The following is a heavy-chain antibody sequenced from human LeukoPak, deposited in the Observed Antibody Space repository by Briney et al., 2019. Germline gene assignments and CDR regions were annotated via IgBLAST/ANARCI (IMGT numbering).Heavy chain of an antibody. CDR2: ISASNGNT. D-gene: IGHD1-7*01. V-gene: IGHV1-18*01. Sequence: ASVKVSCKASGYSFTSYGITWVRQAPGQGLEWLGWISASNGNTNYAQKLQGRVTMTSDTSTSTAYMDLRSLTPDDTAFYYCARYPLSYTGNWHFFFDYWGQGTLLTVSS. J-gene: IGHJ4*02. CDR1: GYSFTSYG. CDR3: ARYPLSYTGNWHFFFDY.